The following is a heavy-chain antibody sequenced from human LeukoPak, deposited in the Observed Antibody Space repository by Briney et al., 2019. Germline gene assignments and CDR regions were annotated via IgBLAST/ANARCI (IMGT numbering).Heavy chain of an antibody. CDR2: ISYDGSHK. CDR1: GFTFSSYA. D-gene: IGHD1-14*01. V-gene: IGHV3-30-3*01. Sequence: GGSLRLSCAASGFTFSSYAMHWVRQAPGKGLEWVAVISYDGSHKYYADSVKGRFTMSRDISKNTVYLQMNSLRVEDTAVYYCARAAGTTTGGMDVWGQGTTVTVSS. J-gene: IGHJ6*02. CDR3: ARAAGTTTGGMDV.